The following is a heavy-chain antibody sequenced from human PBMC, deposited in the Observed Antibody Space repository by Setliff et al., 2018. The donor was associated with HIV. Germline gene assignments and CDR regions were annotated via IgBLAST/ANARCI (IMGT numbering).Heavy chain of an antibody. CDR1: GGSISSSSYY. Sequence: SETLSLTCTVSGGSISSSSYYWGWIRQPTGKGLEWIGSIYYSGSTYYNPSLKSRVTISVDTSKNQFSLKLSSVTAADTAVYYCARGRQRYYGSGSYYHDYWGQVTLVTVSS. CDR2: IYYSGST. V-gene: IGHV4-39*07. D-gene: IGHD3-10*01. J-gene: IGHJ4*02. CDR3: ARGRQRYYGSGSYYHDY.